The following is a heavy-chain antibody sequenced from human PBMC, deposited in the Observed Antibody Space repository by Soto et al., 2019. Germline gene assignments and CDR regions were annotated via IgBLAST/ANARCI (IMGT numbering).Heavy chain of an antibody. J-gene: IGHJ4*03. CDR2: INPKSDTT. V-gene: IGHV1-2*02. Sequence: ASVKVSCKASGYTFTDYYIHWVRQAPGQGPEWMGWINPKSDTTNYAQKFQGRVTMTRDTSISTAYMELRSLRSDDTAMYYCARGLNYYDSSGYYSRYDYWGQGTTVTVSS. CDR1: GYTFTDYY. CDR3: ARGLNYYDSSGYYSRYDY. D-gene: IGHD3-22*01.